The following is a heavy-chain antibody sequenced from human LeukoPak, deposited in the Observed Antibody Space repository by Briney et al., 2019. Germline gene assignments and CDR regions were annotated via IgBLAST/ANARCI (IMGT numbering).Heavy chain of an antibody. CDR3: ARDQGMVRGVSDAFDI. V-gene: IGHV3-21*01. Sequence: GGSLRLSCAASGFTFSSYAMSWVRQAPGKGLEWVSSISSSSSYIYYADSVKGRFTISRDNAKNSLYLQMNSLRAEDTAVYYCARDQGMVRGVSDAFDIWGQGTMVTVSS. D-gene: IGHD3-10*01. CDR1: GFTFSSYA. J-gene: IGHJ3*02. CDR2: ISSSSSYI.